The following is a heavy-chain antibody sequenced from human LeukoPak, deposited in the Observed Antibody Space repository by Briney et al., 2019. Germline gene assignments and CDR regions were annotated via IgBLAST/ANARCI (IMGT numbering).Heavy chain of an antibody. CDR1: GFSFRNYW. V-gene: IGHV3-74*01. CDR2: INTDGTST. CDR3: ARDLWLGGY. J-gene: IGHJ4*02. D-gene: IGHD6-19*01. Sequence: GGSLRLSCVASGFSFRNYWMYWVRQAPGKGLVWVSHINTDGTSTNYADSVKGRFTVSRDNAKKTLYLQMNTLRVEDTAVYYYARDLWLGGYWGQGTLVTVSS.